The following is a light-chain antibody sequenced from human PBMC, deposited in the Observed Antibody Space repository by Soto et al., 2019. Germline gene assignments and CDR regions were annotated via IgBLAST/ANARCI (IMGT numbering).Light chain of an antibody. CDR3: QHRSSWPLT. CDR2: DVS. Sequence: EIVLTQSPATLSLSPGERATLSCRASQSVSSYLAWYQQKPGQAPRLLIYDVSNRATGTPARFSGSGSGTDLTLTISSLEPEDFAVYYCQHRSSWPLTFGGGTKVEIK. V-gene: IGKV3-11*01. CDR1: QSVSSY. J-gene: IGKJ4*01.